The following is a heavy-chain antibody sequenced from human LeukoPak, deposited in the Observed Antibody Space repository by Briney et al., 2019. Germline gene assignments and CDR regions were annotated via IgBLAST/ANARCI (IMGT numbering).Heavy chain of an antibody. CDR2: IKQDGSEK. CDR1: GFTFSTYW. CDR3: ATGVPFDY. J-gene: IGHJ4*02. D-gene: IGHD1-1*01. V-gene: IGHV3-7*01. Sequence: GGSLTLSCAASGFTFSTYWMSWVRQAPGKGLEWVANIKQDGSEKYYVDSVKGRFTISRDNAKNSLYLQMNTLRAEDTAVYYCATGVPFDYWGQGTLVTVSS.